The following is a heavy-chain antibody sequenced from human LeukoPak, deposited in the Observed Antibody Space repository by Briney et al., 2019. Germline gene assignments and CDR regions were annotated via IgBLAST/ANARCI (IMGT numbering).Heavy chain of an antibody. Sequence: SETLSLTCAVYGGSFSCYYWSWIRQPAGKGLEWIGRIYTSGSTNYNPSLKSRVTMSVDTSKNQFSLKLSSVTAADTAVYYCARWEYSYGSLWGQGTLVTVSS. V-gene: IGHV4-59*10. CDR1: GGSFSCYY. CDR3: ARWEYSYGSL. D-gene: IGHD5-18*01. J-gene: IGHJ4*02. CDR2: IYTSGST.